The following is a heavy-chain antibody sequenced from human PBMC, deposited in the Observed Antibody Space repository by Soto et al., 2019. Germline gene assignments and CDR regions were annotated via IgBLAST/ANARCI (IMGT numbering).Heavy chain of an antibody. CDR2: LDGAGGST. D-gene: IGHD3-10*01. CDR3: AAPRDEYGSGVSWFTYGMDI. V-gene: IGHV3-23*01. J-gene: IGHJ6*02. Sequence: GGSLRLSCLASGFTFSDFAMTWVRHVPGRGLEWVASLDGAGGSTYYAESVRGRFSISRDNSQNTLFLQMKRLTVDDTAIYYCAAPRDEYGSGVSWFTYGMDIWGQGTTVIGSS. CDR1: GFTFSDFA.